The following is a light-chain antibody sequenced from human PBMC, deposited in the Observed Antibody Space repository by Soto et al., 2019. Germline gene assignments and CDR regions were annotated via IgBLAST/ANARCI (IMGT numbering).Light chain of an antibody. CDR2: AAS. Sequence: DIQMTQSPSSLSASVGDRVTITCRASESISRHLNWYQQKPGKAPTLLIYAASSLQNGVPSRFSGSGSETDFTLTISNLEPEDCATYYCQQSYSTLSITFGQGTRLEIK. CDR3: QQSYSTLSIT. CDR1: ESISRH. V-gene: IGKV1-39*01. J-gene: IGKJ5*01.